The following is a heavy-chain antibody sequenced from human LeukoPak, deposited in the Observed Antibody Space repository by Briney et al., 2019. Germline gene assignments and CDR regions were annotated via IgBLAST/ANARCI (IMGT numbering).Heavy chain of an antibody. D-gene: IGHD6-13*01. CDR3: AKSSSSWPGYWFDP. V-gene: IGHV3-30*02. Sequence: PGGSLRLSCAASGFTFSSYGMHWVRQAPGKGLEWVAFIRNDGSNKYYADSVKGRFTISRDNSKNTLDLQMNSLRAEDTAVYYCAKSSSSWPGYWFDPWGQGTLVSVSS. J-gene: IGHJ5*02. CDR2: IRNDGSNK. CDR1: GFTFSSYG.